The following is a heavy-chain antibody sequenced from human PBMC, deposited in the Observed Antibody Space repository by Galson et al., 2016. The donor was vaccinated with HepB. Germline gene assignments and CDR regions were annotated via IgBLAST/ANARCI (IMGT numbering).Heavy chain of an antibody. CDR3: ARYGDEAGWNFHQ. J-gene: IGHJ1*01. Sequence: SLRLSCAASGFTFSRVWMNWVRQAPGKGLEWVASIKEDGSKSFYADSVKGRFTISRDNVENSLSLQMNSLRAEDTAVYYCARYGDEAGWNFHQWGQGTLVTVSS. D-gene: IGHD6-19*01. CDR2: IKEDGSKS. CDR1: GFTFSRVW. V-gene: IGHV3-7*03.